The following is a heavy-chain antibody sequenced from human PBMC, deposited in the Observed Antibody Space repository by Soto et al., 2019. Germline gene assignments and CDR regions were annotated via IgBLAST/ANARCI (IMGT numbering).Heavy chain of an antibody. CDR2: ISAFNGHT. V-gene: IGHV1-18*01. D-gene: IGHD1-1*01. Sequence: ASVKVSCKASGYTFTSFVISWVRQAPGQGLEWMGWISAFNGHTNYAQKLQGRVTMTTDTSTGTAYMEVRGLKSDDSAVYYCARGGARLNRFDYWGEGTLVTVSS. J-gene: IGHJ4*02. CDR1: GYTFTSFV. CDR3: ARGGARLNRFDY.